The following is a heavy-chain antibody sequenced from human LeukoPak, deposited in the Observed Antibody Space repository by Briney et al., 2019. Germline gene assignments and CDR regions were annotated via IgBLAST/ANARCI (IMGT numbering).Heavy chain of an antibody. J-gene: IGHJ6*02. V-gene: IGHV3-48*01. CDR1: GFTFSSYS. D-gene: IGHD6-13*01. CDR3: AKDLSSGYPIAAAGSYYYYGMDV. Sequence: GGSLRLSCAASGFTFSSYSMNWVRQAPGKGLEWISYISSSSSAIYYADSVKGRFTISRDNSKNTLYLQMNSLRAEDTAVYYCAKDLSSGYPIAAAGSYYYYGMDVWGQGTTVTVSS. CDR2: ISSSSSAI.